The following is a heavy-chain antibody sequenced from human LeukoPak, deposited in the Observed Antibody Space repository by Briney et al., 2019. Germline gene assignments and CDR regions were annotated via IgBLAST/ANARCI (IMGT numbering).Heavy chain of an antibody. J-gene: IGHJ6*03. V-gene: IGHV3-9*03. CDR2: ISWNSGSI. Sequence: TGRSLRLSCAASGFTFDDYAMHWVRQAPGKGLEWVSGISWNSGSIGYADSVKGRFTISRDNAKNSLYLQMNSLRAEDMALYYCARHYYYMDVWGKGTTVTVSS. CDR3: ARHYYYMDV. CDR1: GFTFDDYA.